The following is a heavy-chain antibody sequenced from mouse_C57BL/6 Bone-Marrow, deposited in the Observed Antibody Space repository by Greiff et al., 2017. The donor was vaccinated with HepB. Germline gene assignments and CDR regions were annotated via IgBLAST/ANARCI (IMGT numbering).Heavy chain of an antibody. V-gene: IGHV1-64*01. J-gene: IGHJ2*01. CDR1: GYTFTSYW. CDR2: IHPHSGST. Sequence: VQLQQPGAELVKPGASVKLSCKASGYTFTSYWMHWVKQRPGQGLEWIGMIHPHSGSTNYNEKFKSKATLTVDKSSSTAYMQLSSLTSEDSAVYYCTRRGIYDYALYYWGQGTTLTVSS. D-gene: IGHD2-4*01. CDR3: TRRGIYDYALYY.